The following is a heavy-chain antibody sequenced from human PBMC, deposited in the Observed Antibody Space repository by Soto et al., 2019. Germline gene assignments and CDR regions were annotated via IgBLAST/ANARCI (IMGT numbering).Heavy chain of an antibody. CDR3: AKSLAPENPNWFDP. CDR2: ISWNSGSI. J-gene: IGHJ5*02. Sequence: EVQLVESGGGLVQPGRSLRLSCSASGFTFDDYAMHWVRQAPGEGQEWVSGISWNSGSIGYADSVKGRFTISRDNAKNSLYLQLNSLRAEDTALYYCAKSLAPENPNWFDPWGQGTLVTVSS. V-gene: IGHV3-9*01. CDR1: GFTFDDYA.